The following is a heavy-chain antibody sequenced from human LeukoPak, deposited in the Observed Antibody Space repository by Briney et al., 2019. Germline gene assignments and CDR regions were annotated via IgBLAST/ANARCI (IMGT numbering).Heavy chain of an antibody. CDR2: ISSSGSTI. CDR1: GFTFSSYE. CDR3: ARDIVRLDSSGYYPY. V-gene: IGHV3-48*03. J-gene: IGHJ4*02. Sequence: GGSLRLSCAASGFTFSSYEMNWVRQAPGKGLEWVSYISSSGSTIYYADSVKGRFTISRDNAKNSLYLQMNSLRAEDTAVYYCARDIVRLDSSGYYPYWGQGTLVTVSS. D-gene: IGHD3-22*01.